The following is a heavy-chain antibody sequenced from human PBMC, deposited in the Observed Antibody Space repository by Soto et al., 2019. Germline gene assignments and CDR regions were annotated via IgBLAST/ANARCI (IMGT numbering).Heavy chain of an antibody. J-gene: IGHJ4*02. V-gene: IGHV3-23*01. CDR2: ISDTGDSA. Sequence: GGSLRLSCAASGFTFSNYAMSWVRQAPGKGLEWVSGISDTGDSAYFPDSVKGRFTTSRDNSKNTLYPQMNSLRAEDTAVYYCAKDVSYGGKRPYYFDYWGQGTLVTVSS. CDR1: GFTFSNYA. D-gene: IGHD4-17*01. CDR3: AKDVSYGGKRPYYFDY.